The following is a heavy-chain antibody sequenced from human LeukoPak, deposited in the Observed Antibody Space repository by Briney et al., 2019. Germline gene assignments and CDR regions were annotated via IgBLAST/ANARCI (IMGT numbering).Heavy chain of an antibody. CDR1: GYTFTGYY. CDR3: ARDFAAVDLFDP. V-gene: IGHV1-2*02. J-gene: IGHJ5*02. CDR2: INPNSGGT. D-gene: IGHD2-15*01. Sequence: ASVKVSCKASGYTFTGYYMHWVRQAPGQGLEWMGWINPNSGGTNYAQKFQGRVTMTRDTSISTAYMELSRLRSDDTAVYYCARDFAAVDLFDPWGQGTLVTVSS.